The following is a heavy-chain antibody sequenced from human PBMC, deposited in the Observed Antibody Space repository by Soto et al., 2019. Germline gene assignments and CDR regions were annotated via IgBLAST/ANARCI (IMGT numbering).Heavy chain of an antibody. CDR2: INHSGST. J-gene: IGHJ6*02. CDR1: GGSFSGYY. CDR3: ARGRVNYDFWSGYYSRGVYYYYHGMDV. D-gene: IGHD3-3*01. V-gene: IGHV4-34*01. Sequence: SETLSLTCAVYGGSFSGYYWSWIRQPPGKGLEWIGEINHSGSTNYNPSLKSRVTISVDTSKNQFSLKLSSVTAADTAVYYCARGRVNYDFWSGYYSRGVYYYYHGMDVWGQGTTVTVSS.